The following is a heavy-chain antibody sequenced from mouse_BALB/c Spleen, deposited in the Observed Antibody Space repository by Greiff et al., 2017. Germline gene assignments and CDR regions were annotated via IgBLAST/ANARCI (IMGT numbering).Heavy chain of an antibody. J-gene: IGHJ2*01. CDR1: GYAFTSYN. CDR2: IDPYNGGT. Sequence: EVKLQESGPELVKPGASVKVSCKASGYAFTSYNMYWVKQSHGKSLEWIGYIDPYNGGTSYNQKFKRKATLTVDKSSSTAYMQLSSLTSEDSAVYYCTIYGYDGYFDYWGQGTTLTVAS. D-gene: IGHD2-2*01. V-gene: IGHV1S135*01. CDR3: TIYGYDGYFDY.